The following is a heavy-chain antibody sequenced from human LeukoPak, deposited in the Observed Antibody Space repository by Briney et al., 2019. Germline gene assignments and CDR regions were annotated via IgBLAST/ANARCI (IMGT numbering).Heavy chain of an antibody. CDR2: IWYDGSNK. D-gene: IGHD2-2*01. V-gene: IGHV3-33*01. Sequence: PGGSLRLSCAASGFTFSSYGMHWVRQAPGKGLEWVAVIWYDGSNKYYADSVKGRFTISRDNSKNTLYLQMNSLRAEDTAVYYCASYRSSTEEFDYWGQGTLVTVSS. CDR1: GFTFSSYG. J-gene: IGHJ4*02. CDR3: ASYRSSTEEFDY.